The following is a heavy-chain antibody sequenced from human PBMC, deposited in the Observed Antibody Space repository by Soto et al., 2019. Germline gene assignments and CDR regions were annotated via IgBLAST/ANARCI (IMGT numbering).Heavy chain of an antibody. CDR1: GFTFSSYA. Sequence: HPGGSLRLSCAASGFTFSSYAMSWVRQAPGKGLEWVSAISGSGGSTYYADSVKGRFTISRDNSKNTLYLQMNSLRAEDAAVYYCAKSLFGSGGYGVIDDAFDIWGQGTMVTVSS. V-gene: IGHV3-23*01. CDR2: ISGSGGST. D-gene: IGHD3-10*01. J-gene: IGHJ3*02. CDR3: AKSLFGSGGYGVIDDAFDI.